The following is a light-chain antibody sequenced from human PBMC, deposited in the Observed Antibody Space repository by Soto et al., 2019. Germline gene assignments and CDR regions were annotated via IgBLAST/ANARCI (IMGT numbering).Light chain of an antibody. V-gene: IGLV2-14*01. Sequence: QSVLTQPASVSGSPGQSITISCTGTSSDVGGYNYVSWYQQHPGKAPKRMIYDDSDRPSGVSNRFSGSKSGNTASLTISGLQAEDEADYYCSSYTNRGTLDIFGTGTKVTVL. J-gene: IGLJ1*01. CDR1: SSDVGGYNY. CDR3: SSYTNRGTLDI. CDR2: DDS.